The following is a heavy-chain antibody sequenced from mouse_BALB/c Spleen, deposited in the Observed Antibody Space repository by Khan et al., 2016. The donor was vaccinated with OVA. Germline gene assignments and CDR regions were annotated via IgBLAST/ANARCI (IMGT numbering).Heavy chain of an antibody. V-gene: IGHV2-6*02. CDR3: ARWFDGYSSLYAMDY. CDR2: IWSDGST. Sequence: VELVESGPGLVAPSQSLSITCTVSGFSLTSYGIHWVRQPPGKGLEWLVVIWSDGSTNYNSVLKSRLSISKDNSKSQVFLKMNSLHTDDTAIYYCARWFDGYSSLYAMDYWGQGTSVTVSS. CDR1: GFSLTSYG. J-gene: IGHJ4*01. D-gene: IGHD2-3*01.